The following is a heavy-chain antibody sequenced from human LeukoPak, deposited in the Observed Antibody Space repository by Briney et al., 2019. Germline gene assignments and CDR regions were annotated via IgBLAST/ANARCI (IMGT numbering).Heavy chain of an antibody. CDR2: ISYDGSNK. CDR1: GFTFSSYG. CDR3: AAAYYYGSGSLY. Sequence: PGGSLRLSCAASGFTFSSYGMHWVRQAPGKGLEWVAVISYDGSNKYYADSVKGRFTISRDNSKNTLYLQMNSLRAEDTAVYYCAAAYYYGSGSLYWGQGTLVTVSS. D-gene: IGHD3-10*01. V-gene: IGHV3-30*03. J-gene: IGHJ4*02.